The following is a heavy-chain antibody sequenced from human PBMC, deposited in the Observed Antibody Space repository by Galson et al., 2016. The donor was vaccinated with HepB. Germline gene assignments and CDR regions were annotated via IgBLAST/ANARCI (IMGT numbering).Heavy chain of an antibody. CDR3: AKGSYSSGSAVNWFDP. V-gene: IGHV3-23*01. CDR1: GISVSSYA. Sequence: SLRLSCAVSGISVSSYAMNWVRQAPGKGLEWVSRISGGGVNTYYGDSAEGRFTISRDNSKNTLYLQMNSLRVEDTALYYCAKGSYSSGSAVNWFDPWGQGTLVTVSS. D-gene: IGHD6-19*01. J-gene: IGHJ5*02. CDR2: ISGGGVNT.